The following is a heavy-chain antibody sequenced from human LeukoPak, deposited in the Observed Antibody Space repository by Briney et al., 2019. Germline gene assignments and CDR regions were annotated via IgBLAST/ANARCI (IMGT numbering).Heavy chain of an antibody. V-gene: IGHV3-21*01. CDR1: GFTFRSYA. CDR3: ARVPLATRITMVRGVISWFDP. CDR2: ISSSSSYI. J-gene: IGHJ5*02. Sequence: PGGSLRLSCAASGFTFRSYAMHWVRQAPGKGLEWVPSISSSSSYIYYADSVKGRFTISGDNAKNSLYLQMNSLRAEDTAVYYCARVPLATRITMVRGVISWFDPWGQGTLVTVSS. D-gene: IGHD3-10*01.